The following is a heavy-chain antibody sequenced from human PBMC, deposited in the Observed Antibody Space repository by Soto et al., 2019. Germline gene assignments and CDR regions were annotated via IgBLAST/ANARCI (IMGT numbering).Heavy chain of an antibody. CDR1: GFAFSGYA. V-gene: IGHV3-23*01. J-gene: IGHJ5*02. CDR3: AKALRGDDLGRDL. CDR2: ISTTGDRT. D-gene: IGHD7-27*01. Sequence: EVQMLQTGGGLVQPGGSLRLSCEASGFAFSGYAMSWVRQAPGRGLEWVSAISTTGDRTYYADPVKGRFTISRDNSKNTLYLQMHSSSAEETAVYYCAKALRGDDLGRDLWGQGALVTVSS.